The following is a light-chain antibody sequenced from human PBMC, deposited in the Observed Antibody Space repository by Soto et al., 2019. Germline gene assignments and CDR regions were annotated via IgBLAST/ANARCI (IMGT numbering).Light chain of an antibody. CDR1: SSDVGGYNY. V-gene: IGLV2-14*01. CDR3: SSYTSSSTLV. CDR2: DVS. Sequence: QSALTQPASVSGSPGQSITISCTGTSSDVGGYNYVPWYQQHPGKAPKLMIYDVSNRPSGVSNRFSGSKSGNTASLNISGLQAEDEADYYCSSYTSSSTLVFGTGTKVTVL. J-gene: IGLJ1*01.